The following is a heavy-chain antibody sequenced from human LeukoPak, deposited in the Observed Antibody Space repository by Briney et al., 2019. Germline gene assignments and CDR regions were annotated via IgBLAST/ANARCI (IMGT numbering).Heavy chain of an antibody. Sequence: GGSLRLSCAASGFTFSSYGMHWVRQAPGKGLEWVAVIWYDGSNKYYADSVKGRFTISRDNSKNTLYLQMNSLRAEDTAVYYCARDPPPGPPTVATSDYWGQGTLVTVSS. CDR2: IWYDGSNK. D-gene: IGHD6-19*01. V-gene: IGHV3-33*01. J-gene: IGHJ4*02. CDR1: GFTFSSYG. CDR3: ARDPPPGPPTVATSDY.